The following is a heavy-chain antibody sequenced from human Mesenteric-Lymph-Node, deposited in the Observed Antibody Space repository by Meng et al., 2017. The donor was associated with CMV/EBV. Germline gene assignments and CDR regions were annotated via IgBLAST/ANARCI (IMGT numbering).Heavy chain of an antibody. D-gene: IGHD3-3*01. CDR1: GSTFSNYA. J-gene: IGHJ4*02. Sequence: GESLKISCAASGSTFSNYAMSWVRQAPGKGLEWVSSFSGGGGSTFYADSVKGRFTVSRDNSKNTLYLQMNSLRAEDTAVYYCAKVAVLYYDFWSGYPDWGQGTLVTVSS. V-gene: IGHV3-23*01. CDR3: AKVAVLYYDFWSGYPD. CDR2: FSGGGGST.